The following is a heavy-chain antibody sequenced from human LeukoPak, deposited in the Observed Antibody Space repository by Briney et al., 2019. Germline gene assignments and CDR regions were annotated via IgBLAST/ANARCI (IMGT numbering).Heavy chain of an antibody. D-gene: IGHD6-19*01. CDR3: ARQRGSGCLDY. CDR2: ISGSGGST. V-gene: IGHV3-23*01. CDR1: GFTFSSYA. Sequence: GGSLRLSCAASGFTFSSYAMSWVRQAPGKGLEWVSAISGSGGSTYYADSVKGRFTISRDNSKNTLYLQMNSLGAEDTAVYYCARQRGSGCLDYWGQGTLVTVSS. J-gene: IGHJ4*02.